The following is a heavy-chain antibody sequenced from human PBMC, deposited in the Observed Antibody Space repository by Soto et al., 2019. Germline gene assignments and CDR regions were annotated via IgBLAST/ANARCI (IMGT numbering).Heavy chain of an antibody. CDR2: IYSGGST. V-gene: IGHV3-53*01. CDR3: ARDRVESGYPEYFQH. Sequence: EVQLVESGGGLIQPGGSLRLSCAASGFTVSSNYMSWVRQAPGKGLEWVSVIYSGGSTYYADSVKGRFTISRDNSKNTLNLQMNSLRDEDTPVYYCARDRVESGYPEYFQHWGQGTLVTVSS. CDR1: GFTVSSNY. J-gene: IGHJ1*01. D-gene: IGHD3-22*01.